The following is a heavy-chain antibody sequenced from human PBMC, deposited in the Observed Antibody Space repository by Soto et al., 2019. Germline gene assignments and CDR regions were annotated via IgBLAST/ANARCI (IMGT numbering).Heavy chain of an antibody. Sequence: GGSLRLSCAASGFTFRDYYMSWIRQAPGKGLELVSYISTSTNTIYYEESVKGRFTISRDNAKSSVYLQMNSLRAEDTAVYYCARPRSGGLDAFDIWGQGTMVTVSS. J-gene: IGHJ3*02. D-gene: IGHD3-10*01. CDR2: ISTSTNTI. CDR1: GFTFRDYY. CDR3: ARPRSGGLDAFDI. V-gene: IGHV3-11*01.